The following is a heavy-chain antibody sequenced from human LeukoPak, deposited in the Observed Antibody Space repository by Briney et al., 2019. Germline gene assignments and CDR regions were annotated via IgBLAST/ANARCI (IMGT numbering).Heavy chain of an antibody. V-gene: IGHV3-74*01. CDR3: ATKQWLAPPPDS. D-gene: IGHD6-19*01. Sequence: GGSLGLSCAASGFTFSKYWMLWVRQAPGKGLESVSRINTDGTVTTYADSVKGRFTVSRDNADNTMFPQMNSVRDEDTAVYYCATKQWLAPPPDSWGQGTPVTVSS. J-gene: IGHJ4*02. CDR2: INTDGTVT. CDR1: GFTFSKYW.